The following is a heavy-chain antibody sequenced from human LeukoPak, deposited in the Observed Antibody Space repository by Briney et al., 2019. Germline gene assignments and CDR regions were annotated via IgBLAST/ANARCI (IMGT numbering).Heavy chain of an antibody. CDR2: ISWNSGSI. D-gene: IGHD3-16*01. Sequence: GGSLRLSCAASGFTFSSYAMSWVRQAPGKGLEWVSGISWNSGSIGYADSVKGRFTISRDNAKNSLYLQMNSLRAEDTALYYCAKDQGGGNFDYWGQGTLVTVSS. CDR1: GFTFSSYA. V-gene: IGHV3-9*01. J-gene: IGHJ4*02. CDR3: AKDQGGGNFDY.